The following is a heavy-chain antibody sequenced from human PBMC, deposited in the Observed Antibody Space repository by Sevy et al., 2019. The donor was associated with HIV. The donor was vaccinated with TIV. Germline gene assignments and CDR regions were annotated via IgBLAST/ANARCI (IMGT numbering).Heavy chain of an antibody. CDR1: GYTFTSYY. CDR3: AREYYDFGSAQDHNWFDP. J-gene: IGHJ5*02. D-gene: IGHD3-3*01. CDR2: INPSNGNT. V-gene: IGHV1-46*01. Sequence: ASVKVSCKASGYTFTSYYMHWVRQAPGQGLEWMGIINPSNGNTNYAQKFQGRVTMTRDTSTSTVYMELSSLRSEDTAVYYCAREYYDFGSAQDHNWFDPWGQGTLVTVSS.